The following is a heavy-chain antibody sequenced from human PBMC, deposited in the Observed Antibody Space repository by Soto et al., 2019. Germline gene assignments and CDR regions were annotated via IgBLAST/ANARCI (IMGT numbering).Heavy chain of an antibody. CDR2: ISGSGGNT. CDR1: GFTFSSYA. CDR3: AKSCLPDHIAPAGRFDFDY. V-gene: IGHV3-23*01. D-gene: IGHD6-13*01. Sequence: GGSLRISCAASGFTFSSYAMSWVRQAPGEGLEWVSGISGSGGNTYYADSVKGRFTISRDNSKNTVYLQMNSLRAEDTAVYYCAKSCLPDHIAPAGRFDFDYWGQGTLVTVSS. J-gene: IGHJ4*02.